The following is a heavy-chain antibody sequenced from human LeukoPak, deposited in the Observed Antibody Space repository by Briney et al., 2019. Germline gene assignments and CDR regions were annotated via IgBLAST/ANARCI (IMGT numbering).Heavy chain of an antibody. V-gene: IGHV3-23*01. J-gene: IGHJ3*02. CDR3: ARSNSRRIAAAGTDAFDI. D-gene: IGHD6-13*01. CDR1: GFTFSSYA. CDR2: IRGSGGST. Sequence: GGSLRLSCAASGFTFSSYAMSWVRQAPGKGLEWVSAIRGSGGSTYYADSVKGRFTISRDNAKNTLYLQMNSLRAEDTAVYYCARSNSRRIAAAGTDAFDIWGQGTMVTVSS.